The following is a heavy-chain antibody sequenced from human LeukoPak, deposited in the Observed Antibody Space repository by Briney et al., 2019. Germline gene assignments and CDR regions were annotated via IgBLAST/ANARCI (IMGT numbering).Heavy chain of an antibody. J-gene: IGHJ5*02. CDR2: IYYSGST. Sequence: SETLSLTCAVSGGPLSSYYWSWIRQPPGKGLEWIGYIYYSGSTNYNPSLKSRVTISVDTSKNQFSLKLSSVTAADTAVYYCARHTAGGLFDPWGQGTLVTVSS. CDR1: GGPLSSYY. V-gene: IGHV4-59*08. CDR3: ARHTAGGLFDP. D-gene: IGHD3-10*01.